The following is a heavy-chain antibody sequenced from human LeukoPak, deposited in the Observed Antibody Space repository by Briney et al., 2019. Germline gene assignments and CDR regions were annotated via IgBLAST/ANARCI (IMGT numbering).Heavy chain of an antibody. CDR2: ISASAGST. J-gene: IGHJ4*02. Sequence: GGSLRLSCAASGFTFSSFAMTWVRQAPGKGLEWVSSISASAGSTYYADSVKGRFTISRDNSKNTLFLQTTSLRAEDTAIYYCAKARVARAYYNSRGYYYFDYWGQGTLVTVSS. CDR1: GFTFSSFA. D-gene: IGHD3-22*01. CDR3: AKARVARAYYNSRGYYYFDY. V-gene: IGHV3-23*01.